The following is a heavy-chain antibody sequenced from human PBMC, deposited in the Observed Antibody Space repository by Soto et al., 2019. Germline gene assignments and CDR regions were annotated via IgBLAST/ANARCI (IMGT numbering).Heavy chain of an antibody. Sequence: WETLSHPFTVSCGSISSSSYYLGWIRQPPGKGLEWIVRINYSGSTSNTPPIKSRVTISVATSKTHFSLKLSSVTAADTAVYYCASSTVTTWYFDYWGQGTLVTVSS. CDR3: ASSTVTTWYFDY. D-gene: IGHD4-17*01. V-gene: IGHV4-39*02. CDR1: CGSISSSSYY. CDR2: INYSGST. J-gene: IGHJ4*02.